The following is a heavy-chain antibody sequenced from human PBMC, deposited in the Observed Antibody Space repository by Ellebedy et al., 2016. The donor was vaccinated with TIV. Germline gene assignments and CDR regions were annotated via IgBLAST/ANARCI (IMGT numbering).Heavy chain of an antibody. CDR1: GYTFTSYA. CDR2: INAGNGNT. CDR3: AYSTGTAYYYAMDV. D-gene: IGHD1-1*01. V-gene: IGHV1-3*01. J-gene: IGHJ6*02. Sequence: AASVKVSCKASGYTFTSYAMHWVRQAPGQRLEWMGWINAGNGNTKYSQKLQGRVTITRDTSASTAYMELSSLRSEDTAVYYCAYSTGTAYYYAMDVWGQGTTVTVSS.